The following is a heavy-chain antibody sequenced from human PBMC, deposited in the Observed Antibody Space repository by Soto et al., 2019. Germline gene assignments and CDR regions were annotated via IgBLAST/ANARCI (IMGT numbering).Heavy chain of an antibody. J-gene: IGHJ5*02. CDR1: GFTFSSYV. CDR2: ISGSGGST. D-gene: IGHD3-10*01. V-gene: IGHV3-23*01. Sequence: EVQLLESGGGLVQPGGSLRLSCAASGFTFSSYVMSWVRQAPGKGLEWVSAISGSGGSTYYADSVKGRFTISRDNSKNTLYLQMNSLRAEDTAVYYCAKDGEYYYGSGSYLDPWGQGTLVTVSS. CDR3: AKDGEYYYGSGSYLDP.